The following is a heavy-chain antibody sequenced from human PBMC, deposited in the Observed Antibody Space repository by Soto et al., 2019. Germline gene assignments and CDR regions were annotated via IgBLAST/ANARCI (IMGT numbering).Heavy chain of an antibody. CDR1: GGSISSGDYY. CDR2: IYYSGST. V-gene: IGHV4-30-4*01. Sequence: QVQLQESGPGLVKPSQTLSLTCTVSGGSISSGDYYWSWIRQPPGKGLEWIGYIYYSGSTYYNPSLKSRVTISVDTSKNQFSLKLSYVTAADTAVYYCDRINYYDSRRGRGNYYGMGVWGQGTTVTVSS. CDR3: DRINYYDSRRGRGNYYGMGV. J-gene: IGHJ6*02. D-gene: IGHD3-22*01.